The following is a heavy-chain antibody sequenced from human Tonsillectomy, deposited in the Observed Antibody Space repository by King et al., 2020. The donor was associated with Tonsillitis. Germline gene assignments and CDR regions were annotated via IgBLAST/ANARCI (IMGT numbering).Heavy chain of an antibody. J-gene: IGHJ6*02. CDR2: IYSGGST. CDR3: ARDFTPLGVATYFYYVMDV. Sequence: VQLVESGGGLVQPGGSLRLSCAASGFTVSSNYMSWVRQAPGKGLEWVSVIYSGGSTYYADSGKGRFTISRDNSKNTLYLQMNSLRAEDTAVYYCARDFTPLGVATYFYYVMDVWGQGPTLTVSS. D-gene: IGHD2-15*01. V-gene: IGHV3-66*01. CDR1: GFTVSSNY.